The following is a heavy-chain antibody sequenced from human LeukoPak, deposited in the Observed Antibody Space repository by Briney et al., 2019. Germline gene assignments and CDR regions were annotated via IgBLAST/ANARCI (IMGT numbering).Heavy chain of an antibody. D-gene: IGHD3-22*01. CDR3: ARVGGYYYDSSGYRRFDY. Sequence: SETLSLTCTVSGGSISSYYWSWIRQPPGKGLEWIGEINHSGSTNYNPSLKSRVTISVDTSKNQFSLKLSSVTAADTAVYYCARVGGYYYDSSGYRRFDYWGQGTLVTVSS. CDR2: INHSGST. V-gene: IGHV4-34*01. CDR1: GGSISSYY. J-gene: IGHJ4*02.